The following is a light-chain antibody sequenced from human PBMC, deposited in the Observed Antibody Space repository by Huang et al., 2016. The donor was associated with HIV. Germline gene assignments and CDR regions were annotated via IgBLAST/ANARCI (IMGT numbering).Light chain of an antibody. CDR2: GAS. CDR1: QSFNSN. Sequence: EMVMTQSPDTLSVSPGERATLSCRASQSFNSNLAWYQQKPGQAPRFLIYGASTRATGIPARFSGSGSGTEFTLTISSLQSEDFAVYYCQQYNNWPPYTFGQGTKLEIK. CDR3: QQYNNWPPYT. J-gene: IGKJ2*01. V-gene: IGKV3-15*01.